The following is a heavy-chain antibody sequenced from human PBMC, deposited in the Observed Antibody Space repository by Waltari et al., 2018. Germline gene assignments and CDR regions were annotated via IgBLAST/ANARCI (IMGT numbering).Heavy chain of an antibody. J-gene: IGHJ3*02. V-gene: IGHV3-21*02. CDR3: AREGNGGDWRADAFDI. D-gene: IGHD2-21*02. Sequence: EVQLVESGGGLVKPGGSLRLSCAASGFAFNRYTMNWVRQAPGKGLEGVSSISSTSSDIYYTDSLEGRFTISRDNAKNSLYLEMSSLRAEDTAVYYCAREGNGGDWRADAFDIWGQGTTVTVSS. CDR2: ISSTSSDI. CDR1: GFAFNRYT.